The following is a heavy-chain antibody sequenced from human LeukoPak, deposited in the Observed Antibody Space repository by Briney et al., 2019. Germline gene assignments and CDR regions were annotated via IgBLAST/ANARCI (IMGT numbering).Heavy chain of an antibody. Sequence: GVSLRLSCPASGFSLSNNYMTWVRQAPGKGLEWVSVIYSGGDAYYADSVKGRFTISRDNSKNTLHLEMNNLRVEDTAVYYCARSFSSGWSDYWGQGTLVAVAS. CDR2: IYSGGDA. CDR3: ARSFSSGWSDY. D-gene: IGHD6-19*01. J-gene: IGHJ4*02. CDR1: GFSLSNNY. V-gene: IGHV3-53*01.